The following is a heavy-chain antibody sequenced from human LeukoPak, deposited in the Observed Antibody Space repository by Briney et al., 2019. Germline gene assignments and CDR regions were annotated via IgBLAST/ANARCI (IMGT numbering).Heavy chain of an antibody. CDR2: TSRSGSTI. J-gene: IGHJ3*02. Sequence: GGSLRLSCAASGFTFSSYEMNWVRQAPGKGLEWVSYTSRSGSTIYYGDSVKGRFTISRDNAKNSLYLQMISLRAEDTALYFCARDLNWAFDIWGQGTMVTVSS. V-gene: IGHV3-48*03. CDR3: ARDLNWAFDI. CDR1: GFTFSSYE.